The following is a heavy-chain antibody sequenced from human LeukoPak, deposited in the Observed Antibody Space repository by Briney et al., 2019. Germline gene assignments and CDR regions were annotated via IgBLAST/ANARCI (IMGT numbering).Heavy chain of an antibody. J-gene: IGHJ4*02. CDR1: NDSISPLY. D-gene: IGHD6-13*01. CDR3: ARGGSAAKYYFDS. V-gene: IGHV4-59*11. Sequence: SETLSLTCTVSNDSISPLYWGWIRQPPGKGLEFIGYIFYSGTTNFNPSLKSQVTLSVDTSKNQFSLRLNSVTAADTAVYYCARGGSAAKYYFDSWGQGTLVTVSS. CDR2: IFYSGTT.